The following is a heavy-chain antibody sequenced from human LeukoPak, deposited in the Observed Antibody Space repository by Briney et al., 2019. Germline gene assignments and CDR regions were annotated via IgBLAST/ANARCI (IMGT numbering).Heavy chain of an antibody. CDR2: INHSGST. Sequence: PSETLSLTCAVSGGSFSGYYWSWIRQPPGKGLEWIGEINHSGSTNYNPSLKSRVTISVDTSKNQFSLELSSVTAADTAVYYCASPSPDSSGYYNYWGQGTLVTVSS. V-gene: IGHV4-34*01. J-gene: IGHJ4*02. D-gene: IGHD3-22*01. CDR1: GGSFSGYY. CDR3: ASPSPDSSGYYNY.